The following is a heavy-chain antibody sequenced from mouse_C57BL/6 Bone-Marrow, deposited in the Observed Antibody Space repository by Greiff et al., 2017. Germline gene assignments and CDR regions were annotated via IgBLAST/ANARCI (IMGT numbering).Heavy chain of an antibody. CDR2: ISDGGSYT. Sequence: DVHLVESGGGLVKPGGSLKLSCAASGFTFSSYAMSWVRPTPEKRLEWVATISDGGSYTYYPDNVKGRFTISRDNAKNNLYLQMSHLKSEDTAMYYCAIYYGSSAFAYWGQGTLVTVSA. D-gene: IGHD1-1*01. V-gene: IGHV5-4*01. J-gene: IGHJ3*01. CDR3: AIYYGSSAFAY. CDR1: GFTFSSYA.